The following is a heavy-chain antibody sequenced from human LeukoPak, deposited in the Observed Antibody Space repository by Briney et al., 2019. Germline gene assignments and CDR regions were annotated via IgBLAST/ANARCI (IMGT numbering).Heavy chain of an antibody. Sequence: PSQTLSHTCTVSGGSISSGGYYWSWIRQHPGKGLEWIGYVYYSGSTYYNPSLKSRVTISVDTSKNQFSLKLSSVTAADTAVYYCARGGEIWLHFDYWGQGTLVTVSS. CDR3: ARGGEIWLHFDY. CDR1: GGSISSGGYY. CDR2: VYYSGST. J-gene: IGHJ4*02. V-gene: IGHV4-31*03. D-gene: IGHD5-18*01.